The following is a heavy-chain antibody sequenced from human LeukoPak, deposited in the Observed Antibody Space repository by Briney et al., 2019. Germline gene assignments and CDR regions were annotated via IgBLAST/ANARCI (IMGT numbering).Heavy chain of an antibody. CDR1: GGSFSDYY. CDR3: ARLYVGPAGDPRSDH. D-gene: IGHD3-16*01. J-gene: IGHJ4*02. V-gene: IGHV4-34*01. CDR2: INHSGST. Sequence: PSETLSLTCAVYGGSFSDYYWTWIRQPPGKGLQWIGEINHSGSTNYNPSLKSRVTISLDTSKNQFSLKLSSVTAADTAVYFCARLYVGPAGDPRSDHWGQGILVTVSS.